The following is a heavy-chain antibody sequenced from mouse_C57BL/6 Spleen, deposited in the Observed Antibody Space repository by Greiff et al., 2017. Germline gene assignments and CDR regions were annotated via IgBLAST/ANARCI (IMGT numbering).Heavy chain of an antibody. D-gene: IGHD2-10*01. CDR1: GYTFTSYW. J-gene: IGHJ1*03. CDR2: IDPSDSDT. V-gene: IGHV1-52*01. Sequence: QVQLQQPGAELVRPGSSVKLSCKASGYTFTSYWMHWVKQRPIQGLEWIGNIDPSDSDTHYNQKFKDKATLTVAKSSSTAYMQLSSLTSEDSAVYYCASVGTYYGNCDWYFDVWGTGTTVTVSS. CDR3: ASVGTYYGNCDWYFDV.